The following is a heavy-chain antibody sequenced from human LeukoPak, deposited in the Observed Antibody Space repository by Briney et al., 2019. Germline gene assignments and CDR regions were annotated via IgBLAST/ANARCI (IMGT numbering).Heavy chain of an antibody. CDR2: IYYSGST. CDR3: ARDRRCGYSYGCAFDI. Sequence: SETLSLTCTVSGVSISSGGYYWSWIRQHPGKGLEWIGYIYYSGSTYYNPSLKSRVTISVDTSKNQFSLKLSSVTAADTAVYYCARDRRCGYSYGCAFDIWGQGTMVTVSS. V-gene: IGHV4-31*03. J-gene: IGHJ3*02. D-gene: IGHD5-18*01. CDR1: GVSISSGGYY.